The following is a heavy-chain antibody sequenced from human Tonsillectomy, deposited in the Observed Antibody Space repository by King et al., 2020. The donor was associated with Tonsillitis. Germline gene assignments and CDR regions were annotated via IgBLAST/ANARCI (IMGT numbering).Heavy chain of an antibody. V-gene: IGHV3-23*04. CDR3: AKLPHSSGWSSPFDY. CDR1: GFTFSSYA. J-gene: IGHJ4*02. D-gene: IGHD6-19*01. Sequence: VQLVESGGGLVQPGGSLRLSCAASGFTFSSYAMGWVRPAPGKGLEWVSTISGSSYITYYPDSVKGRFTISIDNSNHTLYLQMPSLRPEDTALYYCAKLPHSSGWSSPFDYWGQGTLVTVSS. CDR2: ISGSSYIT.